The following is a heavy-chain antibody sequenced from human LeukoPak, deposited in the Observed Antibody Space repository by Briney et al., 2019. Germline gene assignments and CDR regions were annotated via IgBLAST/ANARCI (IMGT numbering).Heavy chain of an antibody. Sequence: PSETLSLTCTVSGDSMSTSYWSWIRQPLGKGLEWIGYFYHSGTDYNPSLKSRVTISGDMSNNQFSLELSSVTAADTAIYYCARGWRGDHFDYWGQGTQVTVSS. CDR3: ARGWRGDHFDY. D-gene: IGHD3-16*01. CDR1: GDSMSTSY. V-gene: IGHV4-59*01. J-gene: IGHJ4*02. CDR2: FYHSGT.